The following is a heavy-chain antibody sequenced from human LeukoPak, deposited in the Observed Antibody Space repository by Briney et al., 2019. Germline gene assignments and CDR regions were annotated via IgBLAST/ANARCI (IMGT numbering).Heavy chain of an antibody. J-gene: IGHJ6*02. CDR3: ARDRGIAVAGPSGWGDYYYYYYGMDV. CDR1: GFTFSSYS. Sequence: GGSLRHSCAASGFTFSSYSMNWVRQAPGKGLEWVSYISSSSSTIYYADSVKGRFTISRDNAKNSLYLQMNSLRDEDTAVYYCARDRGIAVAGPSGWGDYYYYYYGMDVWGQGTTVTVSS. V-gene: IGHV3-48*02. CDR2: ISSSSSTI. D-gene: IGHD6-19*01.